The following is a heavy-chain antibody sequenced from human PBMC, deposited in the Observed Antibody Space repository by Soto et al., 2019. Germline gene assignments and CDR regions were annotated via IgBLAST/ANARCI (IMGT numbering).Heavy chain of an antibody. V-gene: IGHV4-59*01. D-gene: IGHD3-3*01. CDR2: IYYSGST. CDR3: ARVYYDFWSGYLAWFDP. CDR1: GGSINSYY. Sequence: PSETLSLTCTVSGGSINSYYWSWIRQPPGKGLEWIGYIYYSGSTNYNPSLKSRVTISVDTSKNQFSLKLSSVTAADTAVYYCARVYYDFWSGYLAWFDPWGQGTLVTVPQ. J-gene: IGHJ5*02.